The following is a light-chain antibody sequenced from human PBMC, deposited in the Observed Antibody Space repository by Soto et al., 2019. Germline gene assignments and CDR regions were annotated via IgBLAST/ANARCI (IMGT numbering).Light chain of an antibody. V-gene: IGKV1-27*01. CDR1: QAITNY. CDR3: QKYHRAPLT. Sequence: DIQMTQSPSSLSASVGDRVTITCRASQAITNYLAWYQQKPGEVPKLLIYGASSLQSGVPSRFSGSGSGTDFTLTISSLQPEDVATYYCQKYHRAPLTFGGGTKV. CDR2: GAS. J-gene: IGKJ4*01.